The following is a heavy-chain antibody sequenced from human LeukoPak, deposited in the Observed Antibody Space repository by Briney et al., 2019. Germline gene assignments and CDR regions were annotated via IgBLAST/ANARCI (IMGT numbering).Heavy chain of an antibody. Sequence: GGSLRLSCAASGFIFGTYGMHWVRQAPGKGLEWMAVIWYDGRNKYYADSVKGRFTISRDNSKNTLYLEMNSLRAEDTAVYYCAKDQSILYDYVSGPDWWGQGTLVTVSS. CDR1: GFIFGTYG. V-gene: IGHV3-33*06. CDR3: AKDQSILYDYVSGPDW. CDR2: IWYDGRNK. D-gene: IGHD3-16*01. J-gene: IGHJ4*02.